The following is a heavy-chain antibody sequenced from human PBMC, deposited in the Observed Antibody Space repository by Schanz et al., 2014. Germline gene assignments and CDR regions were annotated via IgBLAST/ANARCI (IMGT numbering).Heavy chain of an antibody. Sequence: QVHLVQSGAEVKKPGASVKVSCKASGYTFTDYGVIWVRQAPGQGLEWMGWINPNTGGTNFAQKFQGWVTVTRDTSISTVYMELSRVTYEDTAVYYCARDDRAYYYGMDVWGQGTTVTVSS. D-gene: IGHD3-22*01. V-gene: IGHV1-2*04. CDR2: INPNTGGT. J-gene: IGHJ6*02. CDR3: ARDDRAYYYGMDV. CDR1: GYTFTDYG.